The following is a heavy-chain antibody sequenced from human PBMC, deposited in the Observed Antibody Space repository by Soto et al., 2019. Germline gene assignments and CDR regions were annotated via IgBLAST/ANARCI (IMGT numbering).Heavy chain of an antibody. V-gene: IGHV4-31*03. CDR2: IYYSGST. CDR1: GGSISSGGYY. CDR3: ARAKYYYDSSGYSRHFDY. Sequence: QVQLQESGPGLVKPSQTLSLTCTVSGGSISSGGYYWSWIRQHPGKGLEWIGYIYYSGSTYYNPSLKSRVTISVEPSNTQFSLKLRSVTAADTAVYYCARAKYYYDSSGYSRHFDYWGQGTLVTVSS. D-gene: IGHD3-22*01. J-gene: IGHJ4*02.